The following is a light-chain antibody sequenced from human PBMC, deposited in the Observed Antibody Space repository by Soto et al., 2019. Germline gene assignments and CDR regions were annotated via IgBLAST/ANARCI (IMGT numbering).Light chain of an antibody. CDR1: QTISTW. V-gene: IGKV1-5*03. CDR3: QHYNSYSEA. J-gene: IGKJ1*01. Sequence: DIQVTQSPPTLSASVGDRVTITCRASQTISTWLALYQQKPGKAPKLLIYKASTLKSGVPSRFSGSGSGTEFTLTISSLQPDDFATYYCQHYNSYSEAFGQGTKVDIK. CDR2: KAS.